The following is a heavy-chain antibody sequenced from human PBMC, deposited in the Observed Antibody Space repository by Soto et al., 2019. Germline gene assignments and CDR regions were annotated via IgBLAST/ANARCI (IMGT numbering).Heavy chain of an antibody. CDR3: ARAPYMTAWAYDF. V-gene: IGHV4-4*07. D-gene: IGHD2-21*02. CDR1: SGSLSNYY. J-gene: IGHJ4*02. Sequence: SETLSLTCTVSSGSLSNYYWSWMRQTAEKGLEWIGRISRTGYKDVNPSFQSRVTISVDPSRDQLSLDLKSVTVADTAVYYCARAPYMTAWAYDFWGQGALVTVS. CDR2: ISRTGYK.